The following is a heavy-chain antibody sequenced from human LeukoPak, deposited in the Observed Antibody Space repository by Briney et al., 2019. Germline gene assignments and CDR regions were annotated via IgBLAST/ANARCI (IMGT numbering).Heavy chain of an antibody. V-gene: IGHV4-59*01. Sequence: PSETLSLTCTVSGGSISSYYWSWIRQPPGKGLEWIGYIYYSGSTNYNPSLKSRVTISVDTSKNQFSLKLSSVTAADTAVYYCARVYCSGGSCYSGGGDYYYYYGMDVWGQGTTVTVSS. D-gene: IGHD2-15*01. CDR2: IYYSGST. CDR3: ARVYCSGGSCYSGGGDYYYYYGMDV. J-gene: IGHJ6*02. CDR1: GGSISSYY.